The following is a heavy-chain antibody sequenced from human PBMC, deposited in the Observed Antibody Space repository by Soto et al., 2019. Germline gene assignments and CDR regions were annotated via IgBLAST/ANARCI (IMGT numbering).Heavy chain of an antibody. V-gene: IGHV1-69*01. J-gene: IGHJ6*02. CDR2: ITPMFGTT. Sequence: QVQLVQSGAEGRKPGSSVKASCKASGGTFTSYTVIWVRQAPGQGLEWMGGITPMFGTTTYAQSLQGRVTITADESTSVAYMELSSLRSDDTAVYFWAREAVVAAAENYNGLDVWGQGPTVTVSS. CDR1: GGTFTSYT. CDR3: AREAVVAAAENYNGLDV. D-gene: IGHD2-15*01.